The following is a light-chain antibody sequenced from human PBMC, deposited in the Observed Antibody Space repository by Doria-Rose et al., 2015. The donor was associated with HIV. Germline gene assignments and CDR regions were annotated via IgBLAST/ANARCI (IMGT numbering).Light chain of an antibody. V-gene: IGKV1-8*01. J-gene: IGKJ5*01. CDR1: QGISSY. CDR2: AAS. Sequence: PSSFSASTGDRVTITCRASQGISSYLAWYQQKPGKAPNLLIYAASTLQSGVPSRFGGSGSGTDFTLTISCLQSEDFAAYYCQQYYSYPRAFGQGTRLEIK. CDR3: QQYYSYPRA.